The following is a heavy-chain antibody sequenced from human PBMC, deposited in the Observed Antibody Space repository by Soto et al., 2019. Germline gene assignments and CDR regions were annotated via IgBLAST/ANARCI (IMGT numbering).Heavy chain of an antibody. CDR2: GSYSGTT. Sequence: NPSETLSLTCTVSGVSVSSGSFYWAWTRQPPGKGLEWIGFGSYSGTTNYKPSLKSRVTISVDTSRSQISLKVSSLTAADTAVYYCARGATVTQYDYWGQGTLVTVSS. D-gene: IGHD4-17*01. J-gene: IGHJ4*02. CDR1: GVSVSSGSFY. V-gene: IGHV4-61*01. CDR3: ARGATVTQYDY.